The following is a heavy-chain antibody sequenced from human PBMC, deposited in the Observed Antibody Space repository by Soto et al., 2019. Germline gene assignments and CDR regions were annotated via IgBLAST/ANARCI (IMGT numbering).Heavy chain of an antibody. J-gene: IGHJ4*02. CDR3: ARVGHGDYALDY. CDR1: GYTFTSYA. D-gene: IGHD4-17*01. Sequence: ASVKVSCKASGYTFTSYAIHWVRQAPGQRLEWMGWINAGNGNTKYSQKFQGRVTITRDTSASTAYMELSSLRSEDTAVYYCARVGHGDYALDYWGQGTLVTVSS. CDR2: INAGNGNT. V-gene: IGHV1-3*01.